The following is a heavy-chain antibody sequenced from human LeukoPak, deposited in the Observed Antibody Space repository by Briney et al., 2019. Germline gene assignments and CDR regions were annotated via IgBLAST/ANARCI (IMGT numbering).Heavy chain of an antibody. D-gene: IGHD1-14*01. CDR3: ARTRMDFDS. CDR2: IYGST. V-gene: IGHV4-39*01. CDR1: GGSISTTTYY. J-gene: IGHJ4*02. Sequence: PSETLSLTCTVSGGSISTTTYYWGWIRQPPGKGLEWIGSIYGSTYYNQSLKSRVTISVDTSKNQFSLKLNSVTAADTAVYYCARTRMDFDSWGQGILVTVSS.